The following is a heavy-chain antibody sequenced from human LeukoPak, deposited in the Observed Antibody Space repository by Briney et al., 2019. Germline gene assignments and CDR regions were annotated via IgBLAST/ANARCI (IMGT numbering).Heavy chain of an antibody. V-gene: IGHV3-48*03. Sequence: GGSLRLSCAASGVTFSSYEMYWGREAPGKGLERISYITSSGSTTYYADSVKRRFTISRDNAKNSLYLQMNSLRAEDTAVYYCARKYSSGYWGQGTLVTVSS. J-gene: IGHJ4*02. CDR2: ITSSGSTT. CDR1: GVTFSSYE. D-gene: IGHD3-9*01. CDR3: ARKYSSGY.